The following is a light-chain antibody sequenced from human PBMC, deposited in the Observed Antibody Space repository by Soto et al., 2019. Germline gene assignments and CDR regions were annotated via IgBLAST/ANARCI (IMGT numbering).Light chain of an antibody. Sequence: QSVLTQPPSVSGAPGLRVTISCTGTSSNIGAGYDVHWYQQLPGTAPKLLIYGNINRPSGVPDRFSGSKSGTSASLAITGLQAEDEADYYCQSYDRSLSYVFGTRTKLTVL. CDR1: SSNIGAGYD. V-gene: IGLV1-40*01. J-gene: IGLJ1*01. CDR2: GNI. CDR3: QSYDRSLSYV.